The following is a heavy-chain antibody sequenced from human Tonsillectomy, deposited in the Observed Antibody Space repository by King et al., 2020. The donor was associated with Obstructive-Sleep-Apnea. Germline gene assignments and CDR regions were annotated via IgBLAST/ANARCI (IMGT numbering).Heavy chain of an antibody. V-gene: IGHV4-59*08. CDR1: GGSSRSYY. CDR2: IYYSGST. D-gene: IGHD6-19*01. Sequence: VQLQESGPGLVKPSETLSLTCTVSGGSSRSYYWSWIRQPPGKGLEWIGYIYYSGSTNYNPSLKSRVTISVDTSKNQVSLKVTSGTAADTAVYYCARHVLTVAGRGRWFDPWGQGTQVTVSS. J-gene: IGHJ5*02. CDR3: ARHVLTVAGRGRWFDP.